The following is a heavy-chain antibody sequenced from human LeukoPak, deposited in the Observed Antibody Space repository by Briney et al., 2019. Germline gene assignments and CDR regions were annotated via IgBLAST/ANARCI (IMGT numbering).Heavy chain of an antibody. D-gene: IGHD2/OR15-2a*01. V-gene: IGHV3-72*01. Sequence: GGSLRLSCAASGFTFSDYYMDWVRQAPGKGLEWVGRSRNKANSYTTEYPASVKDRFTISRDDSKNSLYLQMNSLKTEDTAVYYCAKNYYHSTTYYSDYWGQGTLVTVSS. CDR1: GFTFSDYY. J-gene: IGHJ4*02. CDR3: AKNYYHSTTYYSDY. CDR2: SRNKANSYTT.